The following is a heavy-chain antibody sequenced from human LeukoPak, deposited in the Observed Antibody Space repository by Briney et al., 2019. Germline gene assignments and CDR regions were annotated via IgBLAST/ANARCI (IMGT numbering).Heavy chain of an antibody. CDR2: VYTGGST. J-gene: IGHJ4*02. V-gene: IGHV3-53*01. CDR3: ARAGPQTTVTPYYFDY. D-gene: IGHD4-17*01. Sequence: PGGSLRLSCAASGFTDSSNYMNWVRQAPGKGREWVSVVYTGGSTSYADSVKGRFTISRDNSKNTVYLQMNSLRAEDTAVYYYARAGPQTTVTPYYFDYWGQGTLVTVSS. CDR1: GFTDSSNY.